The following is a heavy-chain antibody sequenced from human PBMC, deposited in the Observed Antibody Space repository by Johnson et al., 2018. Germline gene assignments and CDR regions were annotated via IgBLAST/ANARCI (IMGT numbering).Heavy chain of an antibody. CDR2: MNFNSGKT. CDR1: GHTFTNYD. J-gene: IGHJ3*02. V-gene: IGHV1-8*01. Sequence: QVQLVESGAEVKKPGASXKVSCKASGHTFTNYDINWVRQATGQGLEWKGWMNFNSGKTGYAQKFQGRVSMTRDTSISTVYLELSSLRSWDTAVYYCAREDRPYDSSGPDAFDIWGQGTRVTVSS. D-gene: IGHD3-22*01. CDR3: AREDRPYDSSGPDAFDI.